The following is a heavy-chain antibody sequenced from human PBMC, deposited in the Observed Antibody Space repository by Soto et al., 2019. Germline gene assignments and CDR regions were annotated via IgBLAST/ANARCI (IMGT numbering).Heavy chain of an antibody. CDR1: GFTFSSYA. D-gene: IGHD2-15*01. CDR2: ISGSGGST. J-gene: IGHJ4*02. Sequence: PGGSLRLSCAASGFTFSSYAMSWVRQAPGKGLEWVSAISGSGGSTYYADSVKGRFTISRDNSKNTLYLQMNSLRAEDTAVYYCAKDLAXYCSGGSCPEPYTYFDYWGQGTLVTVSS. CDR3: AKDLAXYCSGGSCPEPYTYFDY. V-gene: IGHV3-23*01.